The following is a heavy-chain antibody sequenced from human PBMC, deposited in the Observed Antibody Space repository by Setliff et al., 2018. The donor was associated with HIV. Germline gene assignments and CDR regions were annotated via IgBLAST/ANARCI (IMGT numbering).Heavy chain of an antibody. D-gene: IGHD3-10*01. CDR3: ARVGASGVPSTMDYYYYMDV. J-gene: IGHJ6*03. CDR2: IYASGST. CDR1: GGSISSVNYY. V-gene: IGHV4-61*09. Sequence: SETLSLTCNVSGGSISSVNYYWNWIRQPAGKGLEWIGHIYASGSTKYNPSLESRVTMSVDTSRTQFSLKLRSVTAADTAVYYCARVGASGVPSTMDYYYYMDVWGKGTTVTVSS.